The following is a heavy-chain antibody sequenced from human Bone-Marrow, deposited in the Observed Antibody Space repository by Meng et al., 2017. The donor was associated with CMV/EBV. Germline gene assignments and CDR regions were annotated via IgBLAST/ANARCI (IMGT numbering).Heavy chain of an antibody. J-gene: IGHJ4*02. CDR3: ARDLVPSRRVVVLDY. Sequence: GESLKISCAASGFTFSSYSMNWVRQATGKGLEWVSAIGTAGDTYYPGSVKGRFTVSRDNANNTLYLQMNSLRAEDTAVYYCARDLVPSRRVVVLDYWGQGTLVTVSS. V-gene: IGHV3-13*01. D-gene: IGHD2-15*01. CDR2: IGTAGDT. CDR1: GFTFSSYS.